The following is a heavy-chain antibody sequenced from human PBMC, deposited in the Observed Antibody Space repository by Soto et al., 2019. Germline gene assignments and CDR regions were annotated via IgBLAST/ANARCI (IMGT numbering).Heavy chain of an antibody. D-gene: IGHD3-10*01. CDR2: LNPANGDT. CDR3: ARKDYYGSGIYYFDS. V-gene: IGHV1-3*01. CDR1: GYTFTRYP. Sequence: ASVKVSCQASGYTFTRYPIHWVRQAPGQGLEWMGWLNPANGDTGYSQNFQGRVTITRDTSASTAYMEMNSLRSEDTAVYYCARKDYYGSGIYYFDSWGQGTQVTVS. J-gene: IGHJ4*02.